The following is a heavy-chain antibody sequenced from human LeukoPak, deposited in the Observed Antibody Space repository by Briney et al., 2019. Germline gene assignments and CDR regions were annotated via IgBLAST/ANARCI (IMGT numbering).Heavy chain of an antibody. CDR1: GFPFFSYG. CDR2: ISSDGNNQ. Sequence: GRSLRLSCVASGFPFFSYGMHWVRQAPGKGLEWVAAISSDGNNQNYADSVKGRFTITRDNSKSTLYLQMTGLRVEDTAVYYCVKARLRSPDPNWFHPWGPRTLVTVSS. J-gene: IGHJ5*02. CDR3: VKARLRSPDPNWFHP. V-gene: IGHV3-30*18.